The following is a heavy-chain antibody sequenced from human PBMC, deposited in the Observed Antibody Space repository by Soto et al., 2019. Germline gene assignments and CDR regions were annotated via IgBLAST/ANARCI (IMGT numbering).Heavy chain of an antibody. D-gene: IGHD4-4*01. CDR2: INPDGSVT. V-gene: IGHV3-74*01. J-gene: IGHJ4*02. CDR1: GFTFSDSW. Sequence: GGSLRLSCAPSGFTFSDSWLHWVRQAPGKGLVWVSRINPDGSVTNYADSVKGRFTISRDNAKNTLYLQMNSLRDEDTAVYYCARAGQYRFDYWGQGTLVTVSS. CDR3: ARAGQYRFDY.